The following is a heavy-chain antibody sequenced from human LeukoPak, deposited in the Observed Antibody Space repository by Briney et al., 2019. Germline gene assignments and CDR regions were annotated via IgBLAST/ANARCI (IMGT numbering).Heavy chain of an antibody. D-gene: IGHD6-13*01. J-gene: IGHJ4*02. CDR1: GFTFSSYA. V-gene: IGHV3-23*01. CDR2: ISGSGGTT. CDR3: AKAGLYGSTWYYFDY. Sequence: PGGSLRLSCAASGFTFSSYAMSWVRQAPGKGLQWVSVISGSGGTTYYADSLKGRFTISRDNSKNTLNLQMNSLRPEDTAVYYCAKAGLYGSTWYYFDYWGQGTLVTVSS.